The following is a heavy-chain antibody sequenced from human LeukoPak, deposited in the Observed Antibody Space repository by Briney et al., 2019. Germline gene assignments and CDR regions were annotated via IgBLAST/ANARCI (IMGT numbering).Heavy chain of an antibody. CDR3: ARGALRLGELSRLPFDY. J-gene: IGHJ4*02. Sequence: GASVKVSCKASGYTFTSYAMHWVRQAPGQGLEWMGWINPNSGGTNYAQKFQGRVTMTRDTSISTAYMELSRLRSDDTAVYYCARGALRLGELSRLPFDYWGQGTLVTVSS. D-gene: IGHD3-16*02. CDR1: GYTFTSYA. CDR2: INPNSGGT. V-gene: IGHV1-2*02.